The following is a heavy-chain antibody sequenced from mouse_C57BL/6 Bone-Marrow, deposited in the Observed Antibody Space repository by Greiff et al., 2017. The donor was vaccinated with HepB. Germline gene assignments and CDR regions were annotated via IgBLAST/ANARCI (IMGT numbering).Heavy chain of an antibody. V-gene: IGHV1-19*01. CDR2: INPYNGGT. CDR3: ARLTAHAYYAMDY. J-gene: IGHJ4*01. CDR1: GYSFTDYY. D-gene: IGHD3-2*02. Sequence: EVQLQQSGPVLLKPGASGEISCKASGYSFTDYYLNWVKYSHGKSLEWIGVINPYNGGTRYNQKFKGKATLTVDKSSSTAYMELNSLTSEDSAVYYCARLTAHAYYAMDYWGQGTSVTVSS.